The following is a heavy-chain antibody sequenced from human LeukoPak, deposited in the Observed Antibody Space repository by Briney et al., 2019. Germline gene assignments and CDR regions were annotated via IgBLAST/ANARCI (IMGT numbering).Heavy chain of an antibody. CDR3: SRNPDYYYYYLDV. Sequence: SETLSLTCTVSGGSISSYYWSWIRQPAGKGLEWIGRIYTSGSTKYNPSLKSRGTMSVDTSKNQFSLKLSSVTAADTAVYYCSRNPDYYYYYLDVWGKGTTVTVSS. CDR2: IYTSGST. D-gene: IGHD1-14*01. J-gene: IGHJ6*03. V-gene: IGHV4-4*07. CDR1: GGSISSYY.